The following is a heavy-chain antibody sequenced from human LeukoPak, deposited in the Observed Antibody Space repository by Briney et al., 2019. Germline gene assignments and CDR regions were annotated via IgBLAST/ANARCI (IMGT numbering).Heavy chain of an antibody. CDR3: ARGRLVVPAAISYYYYYYMDV. V-gene: IGHV4-59*12. J-gene: IGHJ6*03. CDR2: IYYTGST. Sequence: PSETLSLTCTVSGGSFTNYYWHWIRQPPGKALEWIGNIYYTGSTNYNPSLRSRVTMSVDTSKNQFSLKLSSVTAADTAVYYCARGRLVVPAAISYYYYYYMDVWGKGTTVTVSS. CDR1: GGSFTNYY. D-gene: IGHD2-2*02.